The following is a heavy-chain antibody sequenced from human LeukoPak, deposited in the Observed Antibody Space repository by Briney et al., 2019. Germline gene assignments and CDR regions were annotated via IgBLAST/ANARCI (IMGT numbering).Heavy chain of an antibody. CDR2: ISYDGSNK. CDR1: GFTFSSYA. J-gene: IGHJ3*02. V-gene: IGHV3-30-3*01. D-gene: IGHD4-17*01. Sequence: GGSLRLSCAASGFTFSSYAMHWVRRAPGKGLEWVAVISYDGSNKYYADSVKGRFTISRDNSKNTLYLQMNSLRAEDTAVYYCARDGSGDYGDFLDALDIWGQGTMVTVSS. CDR3: ARDGSGDYGDFLDALDI.